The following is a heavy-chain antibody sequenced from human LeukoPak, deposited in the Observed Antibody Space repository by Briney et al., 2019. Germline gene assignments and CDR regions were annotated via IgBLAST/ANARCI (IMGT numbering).Heavy chain of an antibody. J-gene: IGHJ4*02. CDR1: GGTFSSYA. V-gene: IGHV1-69*06. Sequence: SVKVSCKASGGTFSSYAISWVRQAPGQGLEWMGGIIPIFGTANYAQKFQGRVTITADKSTSAAYMELSSLRSEDTAVYYCARGPTSRGVAFDYWGQGTLVTVFS. CDR2: IIPIFGTA. CDR3: ARGPTSRGVAFDY. D-gene: IGHD2-15*01.